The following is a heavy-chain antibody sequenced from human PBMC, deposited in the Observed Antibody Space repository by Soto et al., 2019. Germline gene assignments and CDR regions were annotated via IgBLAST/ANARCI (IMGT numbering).Heavy chain of an antibody. D-gene: IGHD6-19*01. J-gene: IGHJ6*02. Sequence: GGSLRLSCAASGFTFSSYSMNWVRQAPGKGLEWVSSISSSSSYIYYADSVKGRFTISRDNAKNSLYLQMNSLRAEDTAVYYCARVSGSGWPNYYYGMDVWGQGTTVTVSS. CDR3: ARVSGSGWPNYYYGMDV. CDR1: GFTFSSYS. CDR2: ISSSSSYI. V-gene: IGHV3-21*01.